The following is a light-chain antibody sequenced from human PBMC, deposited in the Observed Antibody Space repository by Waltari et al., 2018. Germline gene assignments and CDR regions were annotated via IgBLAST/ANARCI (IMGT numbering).Light chain of an antibody. V-gene: IGKV3-11*01. CDR1: QSIVDP. J-gene: IGKJ5*01. CDR2: DAS. CDR3: RRRRNWPLS. Sequence: VLTQSPATLPLSPGDRAALSCRASQSIVDPIAWYQQPPGQTPRLIILDASNRAPGIPARFSGSGSRTDFTLTISSLEPEDFAVYYCRRRRNWPLSFGQGTRLEIK.